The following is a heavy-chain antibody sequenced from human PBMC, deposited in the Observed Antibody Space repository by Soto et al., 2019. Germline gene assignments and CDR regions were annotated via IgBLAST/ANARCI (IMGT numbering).Heavy chain of an antibody. CDR3: ARDKAGYSSSWSRMDV. Sequence: SVKVSCKASGGTFSSYAISWVRQAPGQGLEWMGGIIPIFGTANYAQKFQGRVTITADESTSTAYMELSSLRSEDTAVYYCARDKAGYSSSWSRMDVWGQGTTVTVSS. CDR1: GGTFSSYA. D-gene: IGHD6-13*01. V-gene: IGHV1-69*13. J-gene: IGHJ6*02. CDR2: IIPIFGTA.